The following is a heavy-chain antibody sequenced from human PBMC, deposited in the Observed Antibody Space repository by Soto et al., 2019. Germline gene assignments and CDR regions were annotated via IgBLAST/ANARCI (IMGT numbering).Heavy chain of an antibody. CDR3: ARVEGSFDP. Sequence: SVTCTVGGGSITRYYPNWIRQPPGKGLEWIGYIYYSGSTNYNPSLKSRVTISVDTSKNQFSLKLSSVTAADTAVYYCARVEGSFDPWGQGTLVSGS. CDR2: IYYSGST. CDR1: GGSITRYY. V-gene: IGHV4-59*01. J-gene: IGHJ5*02. D-gene: IGHD3-3*01.